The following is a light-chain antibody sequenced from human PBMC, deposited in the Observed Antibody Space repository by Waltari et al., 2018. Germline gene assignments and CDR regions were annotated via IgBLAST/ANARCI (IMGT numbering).Light chain of an antibody. J-gene: IGLJ3*02. Sequence: QSALTQPASVSGSPGQSITISCTGTSGDIGNYKFVSWYQQEPGRAPKLIVYDVSQRPSGVSNRFSGSKSGNTASLTISGVQAEDEADYYCSSYTTTSRWVFGGGTKLTVL. CDR2: DVS. CDR3: SSYTTTSRWV. V-gene: IGLV2-14*01. CDR1: SGDIGNYKF.